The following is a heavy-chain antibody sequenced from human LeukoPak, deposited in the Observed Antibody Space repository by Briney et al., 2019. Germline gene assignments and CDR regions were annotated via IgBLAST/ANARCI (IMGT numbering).Heavy chain of an antibody. D-gene: IGHD1-1*01. V-gene: IGHV3-23*01. CDR1: EFTFSKFP. CDR2: ISASGDVT. Sequence: GGSLRLSCAASEFTFSKFPMGWVRQAPGRGLEWVSAISASGDVTFHADSVRGRFTISRDNSKSTLFLQMNDLRVEDTAKFYCAKSLFTSSTGTGRAFHIWGQGTMVSVS. J-gene: IGHJ3*02. CDR3: AKSLFTSSTGTGRAFHI.